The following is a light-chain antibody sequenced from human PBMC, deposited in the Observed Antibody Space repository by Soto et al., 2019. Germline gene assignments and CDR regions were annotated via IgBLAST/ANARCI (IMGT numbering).Light chain of an antibody. J-gene: IGLJ1*01. Sequence: QSALTQPASVSGSPGQSITISCTGTSSDVGGYNYVSWYQQHPGKAPKLMIYEVSNRPSGVSNRFSGSKSGNAASLTISGLPAEDEAYYYCSSYTRSSTLVFGTGTKLTVL. CDR2: EVS. CDR3: SSYTRSSTLV. CDR1: SSDVGGYNY. V-gene: IGLV2-14*01.